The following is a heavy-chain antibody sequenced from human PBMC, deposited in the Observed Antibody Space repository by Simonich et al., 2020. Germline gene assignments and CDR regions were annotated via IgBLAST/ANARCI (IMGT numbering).Heavy chain of an antibody. CDR2: IRAYKGNK. CDR1: GYTFTSYG. CDR3: ARASRGTWWYYYFDY. J-gene: IGHJ4*02. D-gene: IGHD2-15*01. Sequence: QVQLVQSGAEVKKPGASVKVSCKASGYTFTSYGISWVRQAPGQVLEWMEWIRAYKGNKTDAQKIQGRVTMTTDTSTSTAYMELRSLRSDDTAVYYCARASRGTWWYYYFDYWGQGTLVTVSS. V-gene: IGHV1-18*01.